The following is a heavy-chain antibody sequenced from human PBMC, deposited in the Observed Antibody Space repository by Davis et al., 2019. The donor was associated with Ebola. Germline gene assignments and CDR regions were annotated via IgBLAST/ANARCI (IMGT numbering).Heavy chain of an antibody. J-gene: IGHJ4*02. CDR2: INGNGGST. CDR3: AIARNYFGSQPLDN. V-gene: IGHV3-23*01. CDR1: GFTFSSYA. Sequence: GESLKISCAASGFTFSSYAMSWVRQAPGKGLEWVSGINGNGGSTYHADSVKGRFTISRDNSRNTLSLQMKSLRAEDTAVYFCAIARNYFGSQPLDNWGQGTLVTVSS. D-gene: IGHD3-10*01.